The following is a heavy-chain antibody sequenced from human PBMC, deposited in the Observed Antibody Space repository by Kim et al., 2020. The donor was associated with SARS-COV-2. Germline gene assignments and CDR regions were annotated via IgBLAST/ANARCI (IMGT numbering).Heavy chain of an antibody. D-gene: IGHD6-13*01. Sequence: GGSLRLSCAASGFTFSSYSMNWVRQAPGKGLEWVSSISSSSSYIYYADSVKGRFTISRDNAKNSLYLQMNSLRAEDTAVYYCARGAAAGYPVGWFDPWGQGTLVTVSS. CDR1: GFTFSSYS. J-gene: IGHJ5*02. V-gene: IGHV3-21*04. CDR3: ARGAAAGYPVGWFDP. CDR2: ISSSSSYI.